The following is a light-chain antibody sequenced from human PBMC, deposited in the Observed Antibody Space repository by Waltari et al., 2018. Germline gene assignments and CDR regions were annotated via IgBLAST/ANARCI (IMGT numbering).Light chain of an antibody. J-gene: IGLJ3*02. CDR3: SSFVGANNLAWV. CDR2: DVN. V-gene: IGLV2-14*03. Sequence: HSALTQPASVSGSHGQTVTISCTGTSSDSGRYNYFAWYQHHPDKVPKLIIYDVNNRPSGISDRFSASKSGDTASLTISGLRAEDEADYYCSSFVGANNLAWVFGGGTKVTV. CDR1: SSDSGRYNY.